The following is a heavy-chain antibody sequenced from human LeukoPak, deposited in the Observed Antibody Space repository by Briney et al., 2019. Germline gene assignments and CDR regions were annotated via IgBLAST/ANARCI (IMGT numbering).Heavy chain of an antibody. D-gene: IGHD4-17*01. CDR3: AKDLDDYGDLYYFDY. CDR1: GFTFSSYA. J-gene: IGHJ4*02. CDR2: ISGSGDNT. Sequence: GGSLRLSCAASGFTFSSYAMTWVRQAPGKGLEWVSAISGSGDNTYYADSVKGRFTISRDNSKKTLYLQINSLRAEDTAVYYCAKDLDDYGDLYYFDYWGQGTLVTVSS. V-gene: IGHV3-23*01.